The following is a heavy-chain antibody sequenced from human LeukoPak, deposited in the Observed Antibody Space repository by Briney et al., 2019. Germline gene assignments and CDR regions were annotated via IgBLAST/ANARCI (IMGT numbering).Heavy chain of an antibody. J-gene: IGHJ4*02. D-gene: IGHD3-10*01. V-gene: IGHV3-23*01. CDR1: GFTFDKYF. Sequence: GGSLRLSCATSGFTFDKYFIHWVRQAPGKGLEWVSAISGSGGSTYYADSVKGRFTISRDNSKNTLYLQMNSLRAEDTAVYYCAKSQRHYGREVYYFDYWGQGTLVTVSS. CDR3: AKSQRHYGREVYYFDY. CDR2: ISGSGGST.